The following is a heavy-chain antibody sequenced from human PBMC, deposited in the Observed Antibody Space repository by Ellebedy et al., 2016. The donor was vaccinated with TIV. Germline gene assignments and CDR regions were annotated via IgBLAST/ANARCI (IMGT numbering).Heavy chain of an antibody. D-gene: IGHD3-22*01. CDR2: IIPIFGTA. V-gene: IGHV1-69*13. CDR1: GGTFSSYA. CDR3: ARDQEDDSSGYYYRVYYGMDV. J-gene: IGHJ6*02. Sequence: SVKVSXKASGGTFSSYAISWVRQAPGQGLEWMGGIIPIFGTANYAQKFQGRVTITADESTSTAYMELSSLRSEDTAVYYCARDQEDDSSGYYYRVYYGMDVWGQGTTVTVSS.